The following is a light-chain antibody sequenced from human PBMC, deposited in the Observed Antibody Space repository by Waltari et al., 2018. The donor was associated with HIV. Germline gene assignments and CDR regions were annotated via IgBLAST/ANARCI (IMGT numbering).Light chain of an antibody. CDR1: QSVGSY. J-gene: IGKJ1*01. CDR3: QQRSDWPPT. CDR2: DAS. Sequence: EIVLTQSPATLSLSPGERATLSCRASQSVGSYLGWYQQKPGQAPRLLIYDASNRATVIPARFSGSGSGTDFTLTSSSLEPEDFAVYYCQQRSDWPPTFGQGTKVEIK. V-gene: IGKV3-11*01.